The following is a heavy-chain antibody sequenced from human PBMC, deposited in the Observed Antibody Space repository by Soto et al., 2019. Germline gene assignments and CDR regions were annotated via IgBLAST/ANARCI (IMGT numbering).Heavy chain of an antibody. CDR1: GYTFTKYY. CDR3: VREEGCCGAWGVY. CDR2: ISGYNGKA. Sequence: QVQLVQSVTELRKPGASVKLSCKASGYTFTKYYIAWVRQAPGHGLEWMGWISGYNGKANYGQDFQGRVIMTTDTSTNTAYMDLRSLRSDDTGVYYCVREEGCCGAWGVYWGQGTLVTVSS. V-gene: IGHV1-18*01. D-gene: IGHD2-21*01. J-gene: IGHJ4*02.